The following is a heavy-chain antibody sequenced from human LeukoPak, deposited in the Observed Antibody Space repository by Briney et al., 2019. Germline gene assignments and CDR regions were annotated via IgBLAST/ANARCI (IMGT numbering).Heavy chain of an antibody. CDR3: ARSPRDGYHDAFDV. CDR2: IYPADSET. Sequence: GESLRISCKGSGYSFTNYWITWVRQMPGKGLEWKGIIYPADSETRYSPSFQGQVTISADKSISTAYLQWSSLKASDTAMYYCARSPRDGYHDAFDVWGQGTMVSVSS. D-gene: IGHD5-24*01. V-gene: IGHV5-51*01. CDR1: GYSFTNYW. J-gene: IGHJ3*01.